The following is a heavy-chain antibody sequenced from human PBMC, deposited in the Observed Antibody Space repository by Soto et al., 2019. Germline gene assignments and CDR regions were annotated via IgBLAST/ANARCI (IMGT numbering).Heavy chain of an antibody. Sequence: LRLSCVASGFTFSDYSLNWVRQAPGKGLEWVSYISSTSRTIWYADSVKGRFAISRDNAKNSLYLQLNSLRVEDTAVYYCARELDTEYYYGMAVWGQGTTVTVSS. CDR1: GFTFSDYS. CDR2: ISSTSRTI. D-gene: IGHD3-3*01. V-gene: IGHV3-48*01. CDR3: ARELDTEYYYGMAV. J-gene: IGHJ6*02.